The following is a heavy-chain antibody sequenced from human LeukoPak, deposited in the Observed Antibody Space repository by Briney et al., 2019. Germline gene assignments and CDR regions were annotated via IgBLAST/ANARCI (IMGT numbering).Heavy chain of an antibody. D-gene: IGHD2-2*01. CDR2: INPNSGGT. V-gene: IGHV1-2*02. J-gene: IGHJ5*02. CDR1: GYTFTGYY. CDR3: AREKFGSTSRLDP. Sequence: ASVKVSCKASGYTFTGYYMHWVRQAPGQGLEWMGWINPNSGGTNYAQKFQGRVTMTRDTSISTAYMELSRLRSDGTAVYYCAREKFGSTSRLDPWGQGTLVTVSS.